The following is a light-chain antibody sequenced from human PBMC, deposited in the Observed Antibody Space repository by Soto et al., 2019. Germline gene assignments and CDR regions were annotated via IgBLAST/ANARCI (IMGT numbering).Light chain of an antibody. CDR3: SSYTTSNTCV. J-gene: IGLJ1*01. Sequence: QSVLTQPASVSGSPGQSITISCTGTSSDVGAYNYVSWYQQHPGEAPKLIIYEVTNRPSGISNRFYGSKSGNTASLTISGLQVEDEADFYCSSYTTSNTCVFGTGTKVTVL. CDR2: EVT. CDR1: SSDVGAYNY. V-gene: IGLV2-14*01.